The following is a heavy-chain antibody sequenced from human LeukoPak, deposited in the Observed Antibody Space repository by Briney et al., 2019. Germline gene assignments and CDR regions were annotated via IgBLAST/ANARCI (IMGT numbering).Heavy chain of an antibody. J-gene: IGHJ4*02. Sequence: ASVKVSCKTSEYTFTGYYMHWVRQAPGRGLEWMGWINPNSGGTNYAQKFQGRVTMTRDTSISTAYMELSRLRSDDTAVYYCARDGRDISSWQGTFDYWGQGTLVTVSS. D-gene: IGHD6-13*01. CDR1: EYTFTGYY. CDR3: ARDGRDISSWQGTFDY. CDR2: INPNSGGT. V-gene: IGHV1-2*02.